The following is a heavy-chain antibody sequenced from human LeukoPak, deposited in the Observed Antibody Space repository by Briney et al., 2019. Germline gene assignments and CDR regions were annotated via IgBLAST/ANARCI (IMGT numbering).Heavy chain of an antibody. CDR2: IKQDGSEK. J-gene: IGHJ4*02. Sequence: GGSLRLSCAASGFTFSYYWMSWVRQAPGKGLEWVANIKQDGSEKYYVDSVKGRFTISRDNAKNSLYLKMSSLRADDTAVYYCARHYRSGNSCYSYFDYWGQGTLVTVSS. D-gene: IGHD2-15*01. CDR3: ARHYRSGNSCYSYFDY. CDR1: GFTFSYYW. V-gene: IGHV3-7*04.